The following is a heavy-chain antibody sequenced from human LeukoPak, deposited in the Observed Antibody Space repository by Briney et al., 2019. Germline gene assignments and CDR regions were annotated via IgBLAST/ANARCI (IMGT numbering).Heavy chain of an antibody. Sequence: ASVKVSCKASGYTFTSYAMNWVRQAPGQGLEWMGWINPNSGGTNYAQKFQGRVTMTRDTSISTAYMELSRLRSDDTAVYYCARDVFTIFGVVNGGPFDYWGQGTLVTVSS. CDR2: INPNSGGT. V-gene: IGHV1-2*02. CDR3: ARDVFTIFGVVNGGPFDY. D-gene: IGHD3-3*01. J-gene: IGHJ4*02. CDR1: GYTFTSYA.